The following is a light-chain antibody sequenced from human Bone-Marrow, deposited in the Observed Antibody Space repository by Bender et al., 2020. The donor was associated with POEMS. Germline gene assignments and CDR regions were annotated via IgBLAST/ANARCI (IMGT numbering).Light chain of an antibody. J-gene: IGLJ2*01. V-gene: IGLV2-14*02. Sequence: QSALTQPASVSGSPGQSITISCAGTSSDVGSYDLVSWYQQHPGKAPKLMIYEVSTRPSGVPDRFSGSKSGNTASLTVSGLQAEDEADYYCSSYAGSDYVVFGGGTKLTVL. CDR2: EVS. CDR1: SSDVGSYDL. CDR3: SSYAGSDYVV.